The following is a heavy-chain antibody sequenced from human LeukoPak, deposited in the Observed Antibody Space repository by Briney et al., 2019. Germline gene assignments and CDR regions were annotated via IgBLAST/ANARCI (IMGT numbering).Heavy chain of an antibody. V-gene: IGHV3-21*01. CDR3: ARGYCSGGGCYSYYYYYYVDV. CDR2: ISSSSSDI. CDR1: GFTFSSNS. D-gene: IGHD2-15*01. Sequence: GGSLRLSCAASGFTFSSNSMNWVRQAPGKGLEWVSSISSSSSDICYADSVKGRFTISRDNAKNSLYLQMNSLRVEDTAVYYSARGYCSGGGCYSYYYYYYVDVWGRGTTVTVSS. J-gene: IGHJ6*03.